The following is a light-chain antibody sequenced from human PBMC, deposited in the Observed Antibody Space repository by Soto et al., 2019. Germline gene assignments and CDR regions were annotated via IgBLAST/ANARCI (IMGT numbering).Light chain of an antibody. J-gene: IGLJ2*01. CDR3: QTWGTGIQV. Sequence: QPVLTQSPSASASLGASVKVTCTLSSGHSNYAIAWHQQQPEKGPRYLMKLNSDGSHIKGDGIPDRFSGSSSGAERYLTISSLQSEDEADYYCQTWGTGIQVFGGGTKLTVL. CDR2: LNSDGSH. CDR1: SGHSNYA. V-gene: IGLV4-69*01.